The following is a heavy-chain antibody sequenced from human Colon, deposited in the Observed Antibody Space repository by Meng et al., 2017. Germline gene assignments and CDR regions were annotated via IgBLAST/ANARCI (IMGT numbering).Heavy chain of an antibody. CDR3: ARDPAFSAFDF. D-gene: IGHD2-15*01. CDR2: INGDGSVK. CDR1: GLTFSNSW. V-gene: IGHV3-7*01. Sequence: GDSLKISSAASGLTFSNSWMAWVRQAPGKGLEWVANINGDGSVKNHVDSVKGRFTVSRDNAKNSVYLQMTSLRVEDTAMYYCARDPAFSAFDFWGQGTMVTVSS. J-gene: IGHJ3*01.